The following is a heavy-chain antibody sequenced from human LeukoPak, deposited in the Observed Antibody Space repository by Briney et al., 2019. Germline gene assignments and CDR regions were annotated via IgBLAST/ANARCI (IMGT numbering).Heavy chain of an antibody. Sequence: PGESLRLSCAASGFTISSNYRSWVRQPPGKGLEWVSVIYSGGTTNYADSVKGRFTISIDNSKNTLYLQMNSLRDEDTAVYFCARALQHHWYFDLWGRGALVTVSS. CDR1: GFTISSNY. J-gene: IGHJ2*01. V-gene: IGHV3-53*01. CDR2: IYSGGTT. CDR3: ARALQHHWYFDL.